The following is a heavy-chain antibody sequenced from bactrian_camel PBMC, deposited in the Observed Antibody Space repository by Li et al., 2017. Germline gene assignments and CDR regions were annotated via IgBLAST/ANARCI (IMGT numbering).Heavy chain of an antibody. V-gene: IGHV3S66*01. CDR3: ALYGGKYYHAFGY. CDR2: INHDGRT. CDR1: GVPFDDSS. Sequence: DVQLVESGGGSVQAGETLRLSCTPSGVPFDDSSMGWYRQAPGNDSEMVAFINHDGRTLYADSVKGRFTISRDTAKNTVYLQMNSLKSEDTALYYCALYGGKYYHAFGYWGQGTQVTVS. J-gene: IGHJ6*01. D-gene: IGHD6*01.